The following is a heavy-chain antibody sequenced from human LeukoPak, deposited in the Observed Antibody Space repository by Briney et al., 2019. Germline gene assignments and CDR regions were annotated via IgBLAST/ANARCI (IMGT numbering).Heavy chain of an antibody. V-gene: IGHV3-53*01. CDR1: GLTVSSKY. Sequence: GGSLRLSCAASGLTVSSKYMSWVRQAPGEGLEWVSVMYNNGNTHYADSVKGRFTISRDNVKNTLYLQMNSLRPEDTAVYYCARVGGDRVAYWGQGTLVTVSS. CDR2: MYNNGNT. CDR3: ARVGGDRVAY. J-gene: IGHJ4*02. D-gene: IGHD4-17*01.